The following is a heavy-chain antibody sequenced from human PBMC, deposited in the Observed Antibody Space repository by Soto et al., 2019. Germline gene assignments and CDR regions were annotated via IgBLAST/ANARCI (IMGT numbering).Heavy chain of an antibody. Sequence: ASVKVSCKGFVYTFTGYFMHWVRQAPGQGLEWLGWINPNSGATKYAQKFQGRVTLTRDTSIITAYMEMSMLRSDDTAVYYCARGGGTILAPLPWGQGALVTVSS. V-gene: IGHV1-2*02. J-gene: IGHJ5*02. CDR2: INPNSGAT. CDR3: ARGGGTILAPLP. CDR1: VYTFTGYF. D-gene: IGHD3-3*01.